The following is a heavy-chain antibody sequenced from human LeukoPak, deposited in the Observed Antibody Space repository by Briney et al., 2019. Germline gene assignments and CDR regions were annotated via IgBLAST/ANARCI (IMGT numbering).Heavy chain of an antibody. CDR2: IKQAGSEK. CDR3: AKAGSNYDSSGYFDY. Sequence: PGGSLRLSCEASGFAFNNYWMSWVRQAPGKGLEWVANIKQAGSEKYYVDSVKGRFTISRDNAKNSLYLQMNSLRAEDTAVYYCAKAGSNYDSSGYFDYWGQGTLVTVSS. CDR1: GFAFNNYW. J-gene: IGHJ4*02. D-gene: IGHD3-22*01. V-gene: IGHV3-7*01.